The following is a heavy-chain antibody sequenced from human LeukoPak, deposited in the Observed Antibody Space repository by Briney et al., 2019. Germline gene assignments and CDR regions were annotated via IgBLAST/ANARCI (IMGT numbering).Heavy chain of an antibody. Sequence: ASVKVSCKASGYTFTSYGISWVRQAPGQGLEWMGWISAYNGNTNYAQKLQGRVTMTTDTSTSTAYMELRSLRSDDTAVYYCARDLYYDTLTGRTTPNSFDYWGQGTLVTVSS. V-gene: IGHV1-18*01. CDR1: GYTFTSYG. J-gene: IGHJ4*02. D-gene: IGHD3-9*01. CDR3: ARDLYYDTLTGRTTPNSFDY. CDR2: ISAYNGNT.